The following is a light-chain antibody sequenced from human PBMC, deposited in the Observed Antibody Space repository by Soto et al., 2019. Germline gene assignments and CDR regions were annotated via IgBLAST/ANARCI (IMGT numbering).Light chain of an antibody. CDR3: QQYDRFAYT. CDR2: KAS. J-gene: IGKJ2*01. CDR1: QSISNW. Sequence: DIQMTQSPSTLSASVGDTVTITCRASQSISNWVAWYQQKPGQAPKLLIHKASTLESGVPSRFSGSGSGTEFTLTISSLQPDDFASFYCQQYDRFAYTFGQGTKLEIK. V-gene: IGKV1-5*03.